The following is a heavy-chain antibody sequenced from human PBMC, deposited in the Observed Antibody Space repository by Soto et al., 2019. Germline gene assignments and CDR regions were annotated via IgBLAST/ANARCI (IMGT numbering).Heavy chain of an antibody. J-gene: IGHJ4*02. CDR3: AKLNVDTAMVTDY. Sequence: EGSLRLSCAASGFTFSSYGMHWVRQAPGKGLEWVAVISYDGSNKYYADSVKGRFTISRDNSKNTLYLQMNSLRAEDTAVYYCAKLNVDTAMVTDYWGQGTLVTVSS. V-gene: IGHV3-30*18. D-gene: IGHD5-18*01. CDR1: GFTFSSYG. CDR2: ISYDGSNK.